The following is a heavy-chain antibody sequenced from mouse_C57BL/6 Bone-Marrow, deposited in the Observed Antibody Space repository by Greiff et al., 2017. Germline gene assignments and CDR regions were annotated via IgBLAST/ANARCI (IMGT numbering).Heavy chain of an antibody. J-gene: IGHJ3*01. CDR1: GFNIKDDY. D-gene: IGHD1-1*01. Sequence: EVQRVESGAELVRPGASVKLSCTASGFNIKDDYMHWVKPRPEQGLEWIGWIDPENGDTEYASKFQGKATITADTSSNTAYLQLSSLTSEDTAVYYCTTAYYGSSYGFAYWGQGTLVTVSA. V-gene: IGHV14-4*01. CDR2: IDPENGDT. CDR3: TTAYYGSSYGFAY.